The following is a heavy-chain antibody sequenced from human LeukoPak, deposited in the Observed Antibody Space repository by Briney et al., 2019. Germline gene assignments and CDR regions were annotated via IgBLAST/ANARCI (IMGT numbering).Heavy chain of an antibody. CDR2: IGASGKTT. D-gene: IGHD6-19*01. J-gene: IGHJ6*02. CDR3: ARDKGEAVALYYYYYGMDV. V-gene: IGHV3-11*04. CDR1: GFTVSSNY. Sequence: GGSLRLSCAASGFTVSSNYMSWVRQAPGKGSEWISYIGASGKTTYYADSVKGRFTISRDNAKNSLFLQMSSLRAEDTAVYYCARDKGEAVALYYYYYGMDVWGQGTTVTVSS.